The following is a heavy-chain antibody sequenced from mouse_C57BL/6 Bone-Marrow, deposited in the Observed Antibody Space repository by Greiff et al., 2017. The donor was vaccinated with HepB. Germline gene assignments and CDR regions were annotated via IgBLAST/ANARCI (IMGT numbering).Heavy chain of an antibody. CDR1: GYTFTSYG. V-gene: IGHV1-81*01. J-gene: IGHJ3*01. CDR2: IYPRSGNT. D-gene: IGHD1-1*01. CDR3: AREDYYGSSLFAY. Sequence: VQLQQSGAELARPGASVKLSCKASGYTFTSYGISWVKQRTGQGLEWIGEIYPRSGNTYYNEKLKGKATLTADKSSSTAYMELRSLTSEDSAVYFCAREDYYGSSLFAYWGQGTLVTVSA.